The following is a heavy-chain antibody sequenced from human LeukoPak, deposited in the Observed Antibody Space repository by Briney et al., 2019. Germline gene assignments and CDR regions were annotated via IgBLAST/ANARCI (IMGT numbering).Heavy chain of an antibody. Sequence: GASVKVSCKASGYTFANYGITWVRQAPGQGLEWMGWVSAYADNTNYVQKVQGRVAMTTDTSTSTAYMELRSLRSDDTAVYYCARRVATIGGYYYYYYMDVWGKGTTVTVSS. CDR1: GYTFANYG. CDR2: VSAYADNT. CDR3: ARRVATIGGYYYYYYMDV. D-gene: IGHD5-12*01. V-gene: IGHV1-18*01. J-gene: IGHJ6*03.